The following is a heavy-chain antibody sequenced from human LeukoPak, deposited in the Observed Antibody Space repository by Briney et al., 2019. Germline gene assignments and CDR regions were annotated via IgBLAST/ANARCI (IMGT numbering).Heavy chain of an antibody. CDR1: GFAFDDFA. D-gene: IGHD3-9*01. Sequence: TGGSLRLSCAASGFAFDDFAMHWVRQAPGKGLEWVSGISWSSGRIAYGDSVKGRFTISRDNAKNSLYLQMNSLRAEDTALYYCAKAGTSILTGSWNFDYWGQGALVTVSS. CDR2: ISWSSGRI. V-gene: IGHV3-9*01. CDR3: AKAGTSILTGSWNFDY. J-gene: IGHJ4*02.